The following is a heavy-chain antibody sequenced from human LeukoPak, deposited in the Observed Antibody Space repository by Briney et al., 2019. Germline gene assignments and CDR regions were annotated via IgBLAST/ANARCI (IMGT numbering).Heavy chain of an antibody. J-gene: IGHJ5*02. CDR1: GFTFSSYG. Sequence: PGGSLRLSCAASGFTFSSYGMHWVRQAPGKGLEWVAVISYDGSNKYYADSVKGRFTISRDNSKNTLYLQMNSLRAEDTAVYYCARGYSSSWQQNWFDPWGQGTLVTVSS. CDR3: ARGYSSSWQQNWFDP. D-gene: IGHD6-13*01. CDR2: ISYDGSNK. V-gene: IGHV3-30*03.